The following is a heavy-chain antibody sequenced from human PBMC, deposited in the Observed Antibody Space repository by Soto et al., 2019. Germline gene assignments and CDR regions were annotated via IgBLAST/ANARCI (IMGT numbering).Heavy chain of an antibody. CDR2: IYYSGST. CDR1: GGSISSYY. Sequence: PSETLSLTCTVSGGSISSYYWSWIRQPPGKGLEWIGYIYYSGSTNYNPSLKSRVTISVDTSKNQFSLKLSSVTAADTAVYYCARDQYSSSPRGDHYYGMDGWGQGTTVPVSS. CDR3: ARDQYSSSPRGDHYYGMDG. J-gene: IGHJ6*02. D-gene: IGHD6-13*01. V-gene: IGHV4-59*01.